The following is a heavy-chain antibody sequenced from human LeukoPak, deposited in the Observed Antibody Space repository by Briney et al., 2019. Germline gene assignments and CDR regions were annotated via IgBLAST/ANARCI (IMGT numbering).Heavy chain of an antibody. Sequence: ASVKVSCKASGYTFTSYYMHWVRQAPGQGLEWMGIINPSGGSTSYAQKFQGRVTMTRDTSTSTVYMELSSLRSEDTAVYYCARDLVGATGDYYYMDVWGKGTTVTVSS. J-gene: IGHJ6*03. CDR2: INPSGGST. CDR3: ARDLVGATGDYYYMDV. D-gene: IGHD1-26*01. V-gene: IGHV1-46*01. CDR1: GYTFTSYY.